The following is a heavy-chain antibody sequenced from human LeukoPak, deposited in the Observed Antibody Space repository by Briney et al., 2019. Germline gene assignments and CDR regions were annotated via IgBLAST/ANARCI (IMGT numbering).Heavy chain of an antibody. CDR1: GFTFSSYS. V-gene: IGHV3-21*01. D-gene: IGHD5-24*01. J-gene: IGHJ4*02. CDR3: ARSRGDGYYSHYFDY. Sequence: PGGSLRLSCAASGFTFSSYSMNWVRQAPGKGLEWVSSISSSSSYIYYADSVKGRFTISRDNAKNSLYLQMNSLRAEDTAVYYCARSRGDGYYSHYFDYWGQGTLVTVSS. CDR2: ISSSSSYI.